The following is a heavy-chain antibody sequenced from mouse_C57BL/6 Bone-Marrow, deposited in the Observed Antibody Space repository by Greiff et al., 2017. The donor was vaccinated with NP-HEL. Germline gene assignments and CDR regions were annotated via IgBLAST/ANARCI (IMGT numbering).Heavy chain of an antibody. CDR2: IHPNSGST. V-gene: IGHV1-64*01. D-gene: IGHD1-1*01. Sequence: VKLQQPGAELVKPGASVKLSCKASGYTFTSYWMHWVKQRPGQGLEWIGMIHPNSGSTNYNEKFKSKATLTVDKSSSTAYMQLSSLTSEDSAVYYCARSYYYGSSGYAMDYWGQGTSVTVSS. CDR1: GYTFTSYW. CDR3: ARSYYYGSSGYAMDY. J-gene: IGHJ4*01.